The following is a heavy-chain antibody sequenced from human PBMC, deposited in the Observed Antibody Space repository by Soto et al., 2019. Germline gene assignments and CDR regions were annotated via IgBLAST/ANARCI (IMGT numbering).Heavy chain of an antibody. D-gene: IGHD1-1*01. CDR1: GGSISTVGHY. CDR3: ARATGTLRSRNCDY. V-gene: IGHV4-31*03. J-gene: IGHJ4*02. CDR2: IYHTGST. Sequence: SETLSLTCSVSGGSISTVGHYWTWIRQPPRKGLEWIGSIYHTGSTYYSKSLRSRLTMSVDTSKSQFSLRLSSVTAADTAVYYCARATGTLRSRNCDYWGQGSLVTVSS.